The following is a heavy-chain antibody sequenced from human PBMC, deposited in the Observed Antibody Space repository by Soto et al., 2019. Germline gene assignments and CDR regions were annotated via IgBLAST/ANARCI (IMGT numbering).Heavy chain of an antibody. V-gene: IGHV3-30*18. CDR3: AKGSSWYAY. J-gene: IGHJ4*02. Sequence: QVQLVESGGGVVQPGRSLRLSCAASGFTFSSYAMHWVRQAPGKGLEWVAVISYDGSNKYYADSVKGRFTISRDNPKNTLYLQMNSLRSEDTAVYYSAKGSSWYAYWGQGTLVTVSS. D-gene: IGHD6-13*01. CDR1: GFTFSSYA. CDR2: ISYDGSNK.